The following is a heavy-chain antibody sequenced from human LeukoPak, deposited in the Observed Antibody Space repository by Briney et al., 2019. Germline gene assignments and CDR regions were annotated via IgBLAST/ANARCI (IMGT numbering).Heavy chain of an antibody. D-gene: IGHD6-19*01. J-gene: IGHJ4*02. V-gene: IGHV3-13*01. CDR2: IGIRGDT. CDR1: GFTFIDYD. CDR3: ARGGIQVSGIDEFDY. Sequence: GGSLRLSCAASGFTFIDYDMHWVRQAIGKGLEWGSAIGIRGDTHYSGSVTGRFTISRETADSSLYLQMNSLRAEDTAVYYCARGGIQVSGIDEFDYWGQGTLVTVSS.